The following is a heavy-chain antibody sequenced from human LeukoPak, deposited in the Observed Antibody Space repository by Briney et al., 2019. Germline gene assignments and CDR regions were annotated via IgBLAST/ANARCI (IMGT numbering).Heavy chain of an antibody. CDR3: ARDRDYCGGDCSDRPYYYYGMDV. CDR2: ISAYNGNT. D-gene: IGHD2-21*02. CDR1: GYTFTSYG. V-gene: IGHV1-18*01. Sequence: ASVKVSCKASGYTFTSYGISWVRQAPGQGLEWMGWISAYNGNTNYAQKLQGRVTMTTDTSTSTAYMELRSLRSDDTAVYYCARDRDYCGGDCSDRPYYYYGMDVWGQGTTVTVSS. J-gene: IGHJ6*02.